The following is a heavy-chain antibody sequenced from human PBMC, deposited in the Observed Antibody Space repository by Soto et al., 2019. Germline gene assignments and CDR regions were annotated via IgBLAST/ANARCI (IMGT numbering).Heavy chain of an antibody. J-gene: IGHJ4*02. Sequence: EVQLVESGGGLVKPGGSLRLSCAASGFAFRSFTMNWVRQAPGKGLEWVSSISSTSTYIYYADSVKGRFTISRDNAKNSLHLQMNSMRAEDTAVYYCARGYDTLNGYYSQAYWGQGTLVTVSS. CDR2: ISSTSTYI. D-gene: IGHD3-9*01. V-gene: IGHV3-21*01. CDR1: GFAFRSFT. CDR3: ARGYDTLNGYYSQAY.